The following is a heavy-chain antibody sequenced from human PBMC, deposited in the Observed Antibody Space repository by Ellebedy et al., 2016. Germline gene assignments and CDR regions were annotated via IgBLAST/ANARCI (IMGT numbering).Heavy chain of an antibody. CDR1: GAPISSSTYY. CDR3: ARDPTTSAAY. CDR2: IFSNGRT. D-gene: IGHD2/OR15-2a*01. V-gene: IGHV4-39*07. Sequence: SETLSLTXTVSGAPISSSTYYWGWIRQPPGKGLEWIGSIFSNGRTYYNPSLKSRVTISIDTSKNQFSLKLNSLTAADTAVYYCARDPTTSAAYWGQGTLVAVSS. J-gene: IGHJ4*02.